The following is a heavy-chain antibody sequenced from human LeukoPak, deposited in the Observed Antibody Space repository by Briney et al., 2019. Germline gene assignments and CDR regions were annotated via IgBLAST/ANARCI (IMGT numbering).Heavy chain of an antibody. D-gene: IGHD3-22*01. CDR2: IYYSGST. CDR3: ASVGSGYYSSAEYFQH. CDR1: GGSISSYY. J-gene: IGHJ1*01. V-gene: IGHV4-59*01. Sequence: SETLSLTCTVSGGSISSYYWSWIRQPPGKGLEWIGYIYYSGSTNYNPSLKSRVTISVDTPKNQFSLELSSVTAADTAVYYCASVGSGYYSSAEYFQHWGQGTLVTVSS.